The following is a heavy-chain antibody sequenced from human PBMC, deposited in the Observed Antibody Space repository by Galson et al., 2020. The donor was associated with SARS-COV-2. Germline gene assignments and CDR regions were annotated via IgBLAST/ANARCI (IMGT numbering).Heavy chain of an antibody. CDR2: IYDSGTST. V-gene: IGHV4-30-2*01. CDR3: ARGIYGSVSYNGVDP. CDR1: GASISRGGYS. J-gene: IGHJ5*02. Sequence: SETLSLTCAVSGASISRGGYSWNWIRRPPGKGLEWIGYIYDSGTSTYYNPSLKSRVTMSVDRSKNQFSLKLSSVTAADTAVYYCARGIYGSVSYNGVDPWGQGALVTVSS. D-gene: IGHD3-10*01.